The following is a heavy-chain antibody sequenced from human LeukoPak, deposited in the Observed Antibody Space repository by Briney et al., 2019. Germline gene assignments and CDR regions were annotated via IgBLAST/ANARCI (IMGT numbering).Heavy chain of an antibody. Sequence: SGPTLVKSTQTLTLTCNFSGFSLSTSGVGVDWIRQSPGKPLEWLSLISWDDDKRYSSSLKTRLTITKDTSKNQVVLTMTKTNPVDTGTYFCVHTLLSGWAIRFFDYWGQGTLVTVSS. J-gene: IGHJ4*02. CDR1: GFSLSTSGVG. D-gene: IGHD6-19*01. CDR3: VHTLLSGWAIRFFDY. V-gene: IGHV2-5*02. CDR2: ISWDDDK.